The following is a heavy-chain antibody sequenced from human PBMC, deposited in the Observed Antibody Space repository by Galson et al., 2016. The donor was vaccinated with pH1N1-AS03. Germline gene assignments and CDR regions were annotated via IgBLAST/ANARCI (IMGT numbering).Heavy chain of an antibody. CDR3: ARETIRAGEFDL. CDR1: GFTFSSHS. D-gene: IGHD1-26*01. V-gene: IGHV3-30-3*01. Sequence: LRLSCAASGFTFSSHSMHWARQAPDEGLEWVAGISYHGNNKFYAHPVKGRFTISRDSLQNTLDLQMNSLSAEDSAVYFCARETIRAGEFDLWGRGTVVTVSS. J-gene: IGHJ3*01. CDR2: ISYHGNNK.